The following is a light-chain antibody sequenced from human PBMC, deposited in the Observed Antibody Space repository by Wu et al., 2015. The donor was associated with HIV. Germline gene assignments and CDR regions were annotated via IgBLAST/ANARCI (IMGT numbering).Light chain of an antibody. V-gene: IGKV3-20*01. CDR1: QSVNRNY. CDR2: GAS. J-gene: IGKJ1*01. Sequence: EIVLTQSPDTLSLPPGERATLSCRASQSVNRNYLAWYQQKVGQAPRLLIYGASSRATGIPERFSGSGSGTDFTLTISRLEPEDFAVYYCQQSDTSHAWTFGRGTKVEIK. CDR3: QQSDTSHAWT.